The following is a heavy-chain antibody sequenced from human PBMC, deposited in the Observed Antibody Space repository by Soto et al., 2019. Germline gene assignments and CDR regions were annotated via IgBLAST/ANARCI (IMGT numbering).Heavy chain of an antibody. J-gene: IGHJ4*02. CDR1: GGSFSSHG. D-gene: IGHD1-1*01. Sequence: SVKVSCKASGGSFSSHGIAWVRQVPGQGLEWVGGIMPTFGSATYAPKFQGRVTITANKSTSTAYMELRSLRSEDTAVYYCATERSAQYFDYWGQGTLVTVSS. CDR2: IMPTFGSA. CDR3: ATERSAQYFDY. V-gene: IGHV1-69*06.